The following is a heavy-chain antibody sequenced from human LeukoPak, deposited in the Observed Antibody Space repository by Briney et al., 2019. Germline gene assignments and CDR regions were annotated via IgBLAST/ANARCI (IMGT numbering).Heavy chain of an antibody. J-gene: IGHJ4*02. CDR1: GYTFTGYY. D-gene: IGHD3-22*01. Sequence: ASVKVSCKAPGYTFTGYYMHWVRQAPGQGLEWMGWINPNSGGTNYAQKFQGRVTMTRDTSISTAYMELSRLRSDDTAVYYCASSGYYYDSSGYSSYWGQGTLVTVSS. CDR3: ASSGYYYDSSGYSSY. CDR2: INPNSGGT. V-gene: IGHV1-2*02.